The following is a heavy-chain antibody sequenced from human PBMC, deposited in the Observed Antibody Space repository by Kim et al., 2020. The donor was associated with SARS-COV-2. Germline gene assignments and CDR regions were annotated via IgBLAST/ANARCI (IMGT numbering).Heavy chain of an antibody. CDR1: GFTFDDYA. Sequence: SLRLSCAASGFTFDDYAMHWVRQAPGKGLEWVSGISWNSGSIGYVDSVKGRFTISRDNAKNSLYLQMNSLRAEDTAVYYCAKWESSSSYRRPYFDSWG. CDR3: AKWESSSSYRRPYFDS. D-gene: IGHD6-13*01. CDR2: ISWNSGSI. J-gene: IGHJ4*01. V-gene: IGHV3-9*01.